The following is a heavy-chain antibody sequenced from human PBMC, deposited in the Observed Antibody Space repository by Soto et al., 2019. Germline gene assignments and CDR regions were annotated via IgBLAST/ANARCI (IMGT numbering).Heavy chain of an antibody. CDR1: GGTFSSYT. CDR3: AREGRAAAGDHDNWFDP. Sequence: QVQLVQSGAEVKKPGSSVKVSCKASGGTFSSYTISWVRQAPGQGLEWMGRIIPILGIANYAQKFQGRVTITADKSTSIAYRERSSLRSEDTAVYYCAREGRAAAGDHDNWFDPWGQGTLVTVSS. V-gene: IGHV1-69*08. J-gene: IGHJ5*02. D-gene: IGHD6-13*01. CDR2: IIPILGIA.